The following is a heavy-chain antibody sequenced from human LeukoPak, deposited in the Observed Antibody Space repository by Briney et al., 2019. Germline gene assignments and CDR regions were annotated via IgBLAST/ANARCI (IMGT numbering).Heavy chain of an antibody. J-gene: IGHJ4*02. D-gene: IGHD5-18*01. CDR1: GFTFSTRG. CDR3: ARDSAWIQFND. V-gene: IGHV3-23*01. Sequence: QPGGTLRLSCVGSGFTFSTRGMNWVRQAPGKGLEWVSGISPSGDITYYADSVKGRFSISRDNSKNTVFLQMNSLRAEDTAIYHCARDSAWIQFNDWGQGTLVTVSS. CDR2: ISPSGDIT.